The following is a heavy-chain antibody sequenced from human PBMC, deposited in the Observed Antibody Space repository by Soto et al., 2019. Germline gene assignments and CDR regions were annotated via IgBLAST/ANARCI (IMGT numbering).Heavy chain of an antibody. V-gene: IGHV3-74*01. CDR2: INSDGSVS. D-gene: IGHD2-15*01. CDR3: ARGDCVGGTCYSLAGSFYYYMDV. J-gene: IGHJ6*03. CDR1: GFTFSHYW. Sequence: EVQLVESGGGLVQPGGALRLSCAASGFTFSHYWMYWVRQAQGKGLVWVSRINSDGSVSSYADSVKGRLTISRDNVKNTLYLQMDSLRAEDTAVYYCARGDCVGGTCYSLAGSFYYYMDVWGKGTTVNVFS.